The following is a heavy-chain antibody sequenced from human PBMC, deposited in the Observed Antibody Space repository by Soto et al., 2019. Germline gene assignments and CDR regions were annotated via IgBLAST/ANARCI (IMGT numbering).Heavy chain of an antibody. V-gene: IGHV1-69*13. Sequence: EASVKVSFKASGGTFSSYAISWVRQAPGQGLEWMGGIIPIFGTANYAQKFQGRVTITADESTSTAYTELSSLRSEDTAVYYCARDESVGVTKPSGYFDLWGRGTLVTVS. CDR3: ARDESVGVTKPSGYFDL. D-gene: IGHD1-26*01. CDR2: IIPIFGTA. J-gene: IGHJ2*01. CDR1: GGTFSSYA.